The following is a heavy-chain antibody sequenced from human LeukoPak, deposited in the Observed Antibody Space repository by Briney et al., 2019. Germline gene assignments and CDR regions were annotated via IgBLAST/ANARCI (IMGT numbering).Heavy chain of an antibody. Sequence: ASVKVSCKASGYTFTSYGISWVRQAPGQGLEWMGWISAYNGSTNYAQKLQGRVTMTTDTSTSTAYMELRSLRSDDTAVYYCARDVEIFGVVHYYYYGMDVWGQGTTVTVSS. D-gene: IGHD3-3*01. CDR1: GYTFTSYG. V-gene: IGHV1-18*01. J-gene: IGHJ6*02. CDR2: ISAYNGST. CDR3: ARDVEIFGVVHYYYYGMDV.